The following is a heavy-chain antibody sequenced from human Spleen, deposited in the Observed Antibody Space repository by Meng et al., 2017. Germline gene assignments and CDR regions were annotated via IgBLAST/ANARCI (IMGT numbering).Heavy chain of an antibody. CDR2: INHSGST. CDR1: GGSFSGYY. Sequence: QVQSQQGGAGLLKPSETLSLTCAVYGGSFSGYYWSWIRQPPGKGLEWIGEINHSGSTNYNPSLESRATISVDTSQNNLSLKLSSVTAADSAVYYCARGPTTMAHDFDYWGQGTLVTVSS. J-gene: IGHJ4*02. CDR3: ARGPTTMAHDFDY. D-gene: IGHD4-11*01. V-gene: IGHV4-34*01.